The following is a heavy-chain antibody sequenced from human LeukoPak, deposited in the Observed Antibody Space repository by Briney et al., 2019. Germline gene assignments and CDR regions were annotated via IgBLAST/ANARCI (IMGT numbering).Heavy chain of an antibody. V-gene: IGHV3-23*01. CDR1: GFTFSSYA. Sequence: PGGSLRLSCAASGFTFSSYAMSWVRQAPGKGLEWVSAISGSGGSTYYADSVKGRFTISRDNSKNTLYLQINSLRAEDTAVYYCAKDLHRRDIVVVPAAPFYYYYGVDVWGQGTTVTVSS. D-gene: IGHD2-2*01. J-gene: IGHJ6*02. CDR2: ISGSGGST. CDR3: AKDLHRRDIVVVPAAPFYYYYGVDV.